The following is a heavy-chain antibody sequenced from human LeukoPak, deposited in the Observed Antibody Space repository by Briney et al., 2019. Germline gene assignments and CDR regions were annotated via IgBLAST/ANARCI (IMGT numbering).Heavy chain of an antibody. V-gene: IGHV3-30-3*01. CDR1: GFTFSSYA. Sequence: GGSLRLSCAASGFTFSSYAMHWVRQAPGKGLEWVAVISYDGSNKYYADSVKGRFTISRDNSKNTLYLQMNSLRAEDTAVYYCARDRIVGASSALDYWGQGTLVTVSS. CDR2: ISYDGSNK. D-gene: IGHD1-26*01. CDR3: ARDRIVGASSALDY. J-gene: IGHJ4*02.